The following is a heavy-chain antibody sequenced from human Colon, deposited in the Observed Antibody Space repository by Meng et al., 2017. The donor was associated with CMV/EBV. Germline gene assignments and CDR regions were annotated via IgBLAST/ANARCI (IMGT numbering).Heavy chain of an antibody. J-gene: IGHJ1*01. CDR2: MDPTTGRT. V-gene: IGHV1-2*02. Sequence: QGELVESGAEVRMPGASVKVSCKASGYSFTGYYKHWVRQAPGQGLEWMGWMDPTTGRTDYAQKFQGTVTMTRDTSISTAYLELSRLTSDDTAVYYCASHSSYVWGSHHWGQGTLVTVSS. D-gene: IGHD3-16*01. CDR1: GYSFTGYY. CDR3: ASHSSYVWGSHH.